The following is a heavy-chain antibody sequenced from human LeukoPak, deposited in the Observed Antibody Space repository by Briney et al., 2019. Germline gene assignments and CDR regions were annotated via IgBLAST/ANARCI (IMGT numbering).Heavy chain of an antibody. J-gene: IGHJ4*02. V-gene: IGHV1-18*01. Sequence: ASVKVSCKASGYTFTSYGISWVRQAPGQGLEWMGWINPNSGGTNYAQKFQGRVTMTRDMSTSTVYMELSSLRSEDTAVYYCARVGEGLYYDSSGYVYWGQGTLVTVSS. CDR2: INPNSGGT. CDR1: GYTFTSYG. CDR3: ARVGEGLYYDSSGYVY. D-gene: IGHD3-22*01.